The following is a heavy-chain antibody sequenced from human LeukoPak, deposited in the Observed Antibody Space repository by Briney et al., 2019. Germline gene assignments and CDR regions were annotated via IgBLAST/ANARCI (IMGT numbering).Heavy chain of an antibody. V-gene: IGHV3-23*01. D-gene: IGHD6-19*01. J-gene: IGHJ3*02. CDR1: GFTFSSYA. CDR2: ISGSGGST. CDR3: ARGGYSSGWYEGDAFDI. Sequence: GGSLRLSCAASGFTFSSYAMSWVRQAPGKGLEWVSAISGSGGSTYYADSVKGRFTISRDNAKNSLYLQMNSLRAEDTALYHCARGGYSSGWYEGDAFDIWGQGTMVTVSS.